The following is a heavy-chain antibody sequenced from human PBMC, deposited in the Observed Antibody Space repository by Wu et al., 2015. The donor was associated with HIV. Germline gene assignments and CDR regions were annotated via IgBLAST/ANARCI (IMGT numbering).Heavy chain of an antibody. CDR3: ARGPGCFCSYRGSERERSRSTGSLRGRCTSDP. CDR1: GGTFSSYA. D-gene: IGHD3-16*02. Sequence: QVQLVQSGAEVKKPGSSVKVSCKASGGTFSSYAISWVRQAPGQGLEWMGGIIPIFGTANYAQKFQGRVTITADESTSTAYMELSSLRSEDTAVYYCARGPGCFCSYRGSERERSRSTGSLRGRCTSDP. V-gene: IGHV1-69*12. CDR2: IIPIFGTA. J-gene: IGHJ5*02.